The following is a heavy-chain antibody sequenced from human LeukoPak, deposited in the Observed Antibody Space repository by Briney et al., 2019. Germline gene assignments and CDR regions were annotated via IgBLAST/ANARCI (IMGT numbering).Heavy chain of an antibody. D-gene: IGHD6-6*01. J-gene: IGHJ4*02. CDR3: AREAARHFDY. CDR1: GFTFSSYG. Sequence: PGRSLRLSRAASGFTFSSYGMHWVRQAPGKGLEWVAVIWYDGSNKYYADSVKGRFTISRDNSKNTLYLQMNSLRAEDTAVYYCAREAARHFDYWGQGTLVTVSS. CDR2: IWYDGSNK. V-gene: IGHV3-33*01.